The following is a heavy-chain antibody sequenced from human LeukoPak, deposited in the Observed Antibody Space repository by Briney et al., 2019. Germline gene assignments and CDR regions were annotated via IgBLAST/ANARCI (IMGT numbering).Heavy chain of an antibody. CDR2: FDPEDGKT. V-gene: IGHV1-24*01. CDR1: GYXLTXLS. CDR3: ATEYLVTAGLMDV. Sequence: KVSCKGSGYXLTXLSMFWVRQAPGKGREWMGSFDPEDGKTVYAQKFQGRVTMTEDPSTDTAYMELSSLRSEDTAVYYCATEYLVTAGLMDVWGQGTTVTVSS. D-gene: IGHD6-13*01. J-gene: IGHJ6*02.